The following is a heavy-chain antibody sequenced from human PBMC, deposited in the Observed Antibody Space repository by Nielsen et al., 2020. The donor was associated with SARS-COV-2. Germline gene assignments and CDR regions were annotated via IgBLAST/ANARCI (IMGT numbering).Heavy chain of an antibody. D-gene: IGHD2-15*01. CDR1: GYTFTSYG. CDR3: ARGGGYCSGGSCYGGGYYYYYGMDV. CDR2: ISAYNGNT. J-gene: IGHJ6*02. Sequence: ASVKVSCKASGYTFTSYGISWVRQAPGQGLEWMGWISAYNGNTNYAQKLQGRVTMTTDTSTSTAYMELRSLRSDDTAVYYCARGGGYCSGGSCYGGGYYYYYGMDVWGQGTTVTVSS. V-gene: IGHV1-18*01.